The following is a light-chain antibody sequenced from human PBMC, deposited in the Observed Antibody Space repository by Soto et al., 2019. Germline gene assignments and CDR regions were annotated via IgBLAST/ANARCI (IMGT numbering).Light chain of an antibody. V-gene: IGKV3-11*01. Sequence: IVLTQSPGTLSLSPGKRATLSCRASQSVSSSHLAWYQQKPGQAPRLLIYDASKRPTGIPARFSGSGSGTDFTLTISSLEPEDFAVYYCQQRSDRLPITFGQGTRLEIK. J-gene: IGKJ5*01. CDR1: QSVSSSH. CDR2: DAS. CDR3: QQRSDRLPIT.